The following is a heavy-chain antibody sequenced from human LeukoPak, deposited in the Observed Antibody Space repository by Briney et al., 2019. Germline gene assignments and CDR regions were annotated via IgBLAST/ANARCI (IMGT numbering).Heavy chain of an antibody. CDR2: INGSGRT. CDR3: ARIRGAYRYYYYMDV. J-gene: IGHJ6*03. Sequence: SETLSLTCAVYGGSFSGYYWSWIRQPPGEGLEWIGEINGSGRTNYTPSLKSRVNISVDTSKNQFSLKVSSVTAADTAVYYCARIRGAYRYYYYMDVWGKGTTVTVSS. D-gene: IGHD3-16*02. CDR1: GGSFSGYY. V-gene: IGHV4-34*01.